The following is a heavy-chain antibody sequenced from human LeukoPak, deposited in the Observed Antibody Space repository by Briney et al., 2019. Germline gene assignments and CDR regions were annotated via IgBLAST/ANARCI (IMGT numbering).Heavy chain of an antibody. CDR2: INTDGSII. CDR1: GFTFSRYW. V-gene: IGHV3-74*01. J-gene: IGHJ3*02. CDR3: ATDSYDGFDI. Sequence: GGSLRLSCAASGFTFSRYWMYWARQVPGKGLVWVARINTDGSIIDYADSVKGRFTISRDNTKNTLFLQMNSLRAEDTAVYYCATDSYDGFDIWGQGTMVTVSS.